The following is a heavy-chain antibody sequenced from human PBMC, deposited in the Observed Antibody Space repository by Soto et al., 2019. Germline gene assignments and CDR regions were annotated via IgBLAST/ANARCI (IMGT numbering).Heavy chain of an antibody. CDR2: ISSGSSTI. J-gene: IGHJ4*02. Sequence: PGGSLRLSCAASGFTFSTYSMNWVRQAPGKGLEWVSYISSGSSTIYYADSLKGRFTISRDNAKNSLYLQMNSLRAEDTAVYYCARERPIDYWGQGTLVNVSP. CDR3: ARERPIDY. CDR1: GFTFSTYS. V-gene: IGHV3-48*01.